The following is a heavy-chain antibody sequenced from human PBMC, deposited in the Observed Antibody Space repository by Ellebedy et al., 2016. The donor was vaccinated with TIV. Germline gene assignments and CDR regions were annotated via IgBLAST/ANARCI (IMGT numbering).Heavy chain of an antibody. Sequence: PGGSLRLSCAASGFTFSSYSMNWVRQAPGKELEWVSYISSSSSTIYYAESVKGRFTISRDNAKNSLYLQMNSLRDEDTAVYYCARDLIDYCDNDCYYYFDNWGQGALVTVSS. D-gene: IGHD4-17*01. CDR1: GFTFSSYS. CDR3: ARDLIDYCDNDCYYYFDN. J-gene: IGHJ4*02. V-gene: IGHV3-48*02. CDR2: ISSSSSTI.